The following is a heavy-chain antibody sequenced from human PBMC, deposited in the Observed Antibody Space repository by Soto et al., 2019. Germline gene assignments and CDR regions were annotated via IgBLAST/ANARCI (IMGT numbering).Heavy chain of an antibody. D-gene: IGHD5-12*01. Sequence: GGSLRLSCAASGFTFSSYWMHWVRQAPGKGLVWVSRINSDGSSTSYADSVKGRFTISRDNAKNTLYLQMNSLRAEDTAVYYCARGGVATSIRWGYYYYYGMDVWGQGTTVTVSS. V-gene: IGHV3-74*01. J-gene: IGHJ6*02. CDR3: ARGGVATSIRWGYYYYYGMDV. CDR1: GFTFSSYW. CDR2: INSDGSST.